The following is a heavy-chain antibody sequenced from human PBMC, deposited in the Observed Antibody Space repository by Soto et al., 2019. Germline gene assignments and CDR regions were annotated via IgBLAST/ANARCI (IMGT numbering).Heavy chain of an antibody. CDR1: GIIFSSYW. Sequence: GGSLILSCAASGIIFSSYWMSWVRQAPGKGLEWVANIKPDGSEKYYVDSVKGRFTISRDNAKNSLYLQMNSLRAEDTAVYYCARDWSAIPPFKYYGMDVWGQGTTVAVSS. V-gene: IGHV3-7*03. D-gene: IGHD5-18*01. J-gene: IGHJ6*02. CDR2: IKPDGSEK. CDR3: ARDWSAIPPFKYYGMDV.